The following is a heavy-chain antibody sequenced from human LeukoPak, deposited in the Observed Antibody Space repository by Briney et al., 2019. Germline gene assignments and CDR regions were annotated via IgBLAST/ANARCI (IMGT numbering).Heavy chain of an antibody. J-gene: IGHJ4*02. CDR2: IYYSGST. CDR1: GGSISSSSYY. V-gene: IGHV4-39*01. Sequence: SETLSLTCTVSGGSISSSSYYWGWIRQPPGKGLEWIGSIYYSGSTYYNPSLKSRVTISVDTSKNQFSLKLNSVTAADTAVYYCARYFYGSGSYYNHWSQGTLVTVSS. D-gene: IGHD3-10*01. CDR3: ARYFYGSGSYYNH.